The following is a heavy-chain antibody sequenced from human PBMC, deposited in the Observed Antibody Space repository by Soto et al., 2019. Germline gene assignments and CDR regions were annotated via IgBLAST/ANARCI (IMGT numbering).Heavy chain of an antibody. CDR3: ARGVGSSPPRY. CDR2: IYDSGNP. V-gene: IGHV4-59*01. J-gene: IGHJ4*02. Sequence: ASETLSLTCTISGGSISVYYWSWIRQPPGQALEWIGYIYDSGNPYHSPSLRSRVTISADTSKNRISLKLTSATASDTAVYYCARGVGSSPPRYWGRGTLVTVSS. D-gene: IGHD3-9*01. CDR1: GGSISVYY.